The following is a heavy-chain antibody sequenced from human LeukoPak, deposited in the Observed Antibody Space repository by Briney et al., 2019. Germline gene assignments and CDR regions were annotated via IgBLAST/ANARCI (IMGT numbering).Heavy chain of an antibody. CDR2: IKADGSVK. D-gene: IGHD3-9*01. CDR3: VRDSNYYHNSDGRNVHYDSLDI. J-gene: IGHJ3*02. Sequence: PGGSLRLSCAASGFSFSSFWMTWVRQAPGKGLEWVANIKADGSVKHSVDSMEGRFTISRDNARNSLYLQMNSLRAEDTAVYYCVRDSNYYHNSDGRNVHYDSLDIWGHGTTVTVSS. CDR1: GFSFSSFW. V-gene: IGHV3-7*01.